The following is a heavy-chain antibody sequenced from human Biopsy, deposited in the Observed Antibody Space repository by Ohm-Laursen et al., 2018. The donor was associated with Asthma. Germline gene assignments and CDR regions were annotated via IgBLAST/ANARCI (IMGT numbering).Heavy chain of an antibody. D-gene: IGHD4-11*01. V-gene: IGHV3-21*01. Sequence: SLRLSRAASGFTFSSYSMNWVRQAPGKGLEWVSSISSSSSYIYYADSVKGRFTISRDNAKNSLYLQMNSLRAEDTAVYYCARGEVYSGSYWFDPWGQGTLVTVSS. CDR3: ARGEVYSGSYWFDP. CDR2: ISSSSSYI. CDR1: GFTFSSYS. J-gene: IGHJ5*02.